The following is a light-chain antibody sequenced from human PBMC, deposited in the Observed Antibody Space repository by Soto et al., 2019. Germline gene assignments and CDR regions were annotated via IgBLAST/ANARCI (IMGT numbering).Light chain of an antibody. CDR3: QQYNNWGLS. CDR2: GSS. J-gene: IGKJ4*01. Sequence: IVMTQSPATLSVSPGEGVTLSCRASENVGTNLAWYQQKPGQAPRLLIYGSSTRATGIPATFSGSGSGTELTLTISSLQSEDSAIYYCQQYNNWGLSFGGGTKVEIK. V-gene: IGKV3D-15*01. CDR1: ENVGTN.